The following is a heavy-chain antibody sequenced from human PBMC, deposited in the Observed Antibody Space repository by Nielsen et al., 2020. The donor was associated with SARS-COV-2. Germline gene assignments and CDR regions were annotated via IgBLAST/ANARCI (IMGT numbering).Heavy chain of an antibody. Sequence: ASVKVSCKASGYTFTGYYMHWVRQAPGQGLEWMGRINPSSGGTNYAQKFQGRVTMTRDTSISTAYMELSRLRSDDTAVYYCARDLGPWGSGSNNWFDPWGQGTLVTVSS. J-gene: IGHJ5*02. D-gene: IGHD3-10*01. CDR2: INPSSGGT. CDR3: ARDLGPWGSGSNNWFDP. CDR1: GYTFTGYY. V-gene: IGHV1-2*06.